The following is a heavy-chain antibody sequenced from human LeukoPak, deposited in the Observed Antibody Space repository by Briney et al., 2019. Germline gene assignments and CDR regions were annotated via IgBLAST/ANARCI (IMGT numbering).Heavy chain of an antibody. Sequence: SVKVSCKASGGTFSSYAISWVRQAPGQGLEWMGGIIPIFGTANYAQKFQGRVTITTDESTSTAYMELSRLRSEDTAVYYCARGGEEEYQLLPFDYWGQGTLVTVSS. CDR1: GGTFSSYA. V-gene: IGHV1-69*05. J-gene: IGHJ4*02. CDR3: ARGGEEEYQLLPFDY. D-gene: IGHD2-2*01. CDR2: IIPIFGTA.